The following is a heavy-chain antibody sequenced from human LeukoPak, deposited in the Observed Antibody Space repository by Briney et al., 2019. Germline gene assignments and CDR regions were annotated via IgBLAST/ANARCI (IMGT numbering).Heavy chain of an antibody. V-gene: IGHV4-31*03. J-gene: IGHJ6*02. CDR1: GGSISSAGYY. CDR3: GRAQQGAAGGRYYYHGVDV. CDR2: IYYSGST. D-gene: IGHD6-13*01. Sequence: PSETLSLICTVSGGSISSAGYYWSWIRQHPGKGLEWIGYIYYSGSTYYNPSLKSRVILSVDTSKNQFSLKLSSVTAADTAVYYCGRAQQGAAGGRYYYHGVDVWGQGTTVTVSS.